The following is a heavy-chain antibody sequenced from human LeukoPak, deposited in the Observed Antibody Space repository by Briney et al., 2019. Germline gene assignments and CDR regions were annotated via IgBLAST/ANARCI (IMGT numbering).Heavy chain of an antibody. CDR2: INAGNGNT. CDR3: ARGRGLQLWSYFDY. D-gene: IGHD5-18*01. J-gene: IGHJ4*02. V-gene: IGHV1-3*01. Sequence: GASVKFSCKASGYTFTSYAMHWVRQAPGQRLEWMGWINAGNGNTKYSQKFQGRVTITRDTSASTAYMELSSLRSEDTAVYYCARGRGLQLWSYFDYWGQGTLVTVSS. CDR1: GYTFTSYA.